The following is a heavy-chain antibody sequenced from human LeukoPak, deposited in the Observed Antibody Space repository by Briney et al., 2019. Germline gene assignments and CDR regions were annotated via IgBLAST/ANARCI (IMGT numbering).Heavy chain of an antibody. CDR2: ISSSGLYI. J-gene: IGHJ4*02. V-gene: IGHV3-21*01. CDR3: ATLRRSTYYYDSTDYYEDC. CDR1: GFTFNAYH. D-gene: IGHD3-22*01. Sequence: GGTLRLSCAASGFTFNAYHMNWVRQAPGKGLEWVSFISSSGLYIYYADSLKGRFTISRDNAKSSLYLQMNSLRAEDTAVYYCATLRRSTYYYDSTDYYEDCWGQGTLVTVSS.